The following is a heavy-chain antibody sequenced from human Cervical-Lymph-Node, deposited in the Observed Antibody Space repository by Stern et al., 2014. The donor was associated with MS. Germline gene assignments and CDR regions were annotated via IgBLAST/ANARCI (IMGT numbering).Heavy chain of an antibody. CDR3: APLGVGVTDVA. V-gene: IGHV1-69*09. CDR1: GGTFSSNP. Sequence: VQLVQSGAEVKTAGSSVKVSCKTPGGTFSSNPVSWVRQAPGQGLEWMGKIVPLFGIINYAQKFQGRVSITADKSTNTVYLEMTSLRSEDTAVYYCAPLGVGVTDVAWGQETSVTVS. J-gene: IGHJ4*02. CDR2: IVPLFGII. D-gene: IGHD1-26*01.